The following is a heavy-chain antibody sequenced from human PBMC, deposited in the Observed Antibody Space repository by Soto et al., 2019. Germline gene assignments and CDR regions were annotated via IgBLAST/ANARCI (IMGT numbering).Heavy chain of an antibody. CDR2: INPNSGGT. D-gene: IGHD6-13*01. CDR1: GYTFTGYY. CDR3: AREEGIAAASLSYYYYGMDV. J-gene: IGHJ6*02. Sequence: ASVQVSCKASGYTFTGYYMHWVRQAPGQGLEWMGWINPNSGGTNYAQKFQGRVTMTRDTSISTAYMELSRLRSDDTAVYYCAREEGIAAASLSYYYYGMDVWGQGTTGTVSS. V-gene: IGHV1-2*02.